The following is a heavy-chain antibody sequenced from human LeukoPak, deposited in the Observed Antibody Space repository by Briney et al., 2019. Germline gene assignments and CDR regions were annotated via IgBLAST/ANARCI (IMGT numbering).Heavy chain of an antibody. J-gene: IGHJ4*02. D-gene: IGHD3-3*01. CDR2: IYYSGST. V-gene: IGHV4-59*01. CDR1: GGSISSYY. CDR3: ERVLGFWSGYFDY. Sequence: SETLSLTCTVSGGSISSYYWSWIRQPPGKGLEWIGYIYYSGSTNYNPSLKSRVTISVDTSKNQFSLKLSSVTAADTAVYYCERVLGFWSGYFDYWGQGTLVTVSS.